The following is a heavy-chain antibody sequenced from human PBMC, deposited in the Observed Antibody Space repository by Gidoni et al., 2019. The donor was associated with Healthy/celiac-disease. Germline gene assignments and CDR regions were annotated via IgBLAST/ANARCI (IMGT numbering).Heavy chain of an antibody. CDR1: GVSFRGYY. CDR2: INHSGST. V-gene: IGHV4-34*01. Sequence: QVQLPQWGAGLLKPSETMSLPCAVYGVSFRGYYWSWLRKPPGKGLVWIGEINHSGSTNYNSSLKSRVTISVDTSKNQFSLKLSSVTAADTAVYYCARWGNVLRYFDWLFRPSGGMDVWGQGTTVTVSS. CDR3: ARWGNVLRYFDWLFRPSGGMDV. D-gene: IGHD3-9*01. J-gene: IGHJ6*02.